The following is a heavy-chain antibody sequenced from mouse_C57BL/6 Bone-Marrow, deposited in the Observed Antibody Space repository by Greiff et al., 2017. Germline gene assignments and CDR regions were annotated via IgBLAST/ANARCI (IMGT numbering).Heavy chain of an antibody. CDR3: ARDYYGNYERFAY. CDR1: GYTFTSYG. Sequence: VQLVESGAELARPGASVKLSCKASGYTFTSYGISWVKQRTGQGLEWIGEIYPRSGNTYYNEKFKGKATLTADKSSSTAYMGLRSLTSEDSAVYFCARDYYGNYERFAYWGQGTLVTVSA. J-gene: IGHJ3*01. CDR2: IYPRSGNT. D-gene: IGHD2-1*01. V-gene: IGHV1-81*01.